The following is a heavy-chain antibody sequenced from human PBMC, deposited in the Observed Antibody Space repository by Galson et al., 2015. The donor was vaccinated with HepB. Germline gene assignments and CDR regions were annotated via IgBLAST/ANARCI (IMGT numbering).Heavy chain of an antibody. V-gene: IGHV3-11*01. J-gene: IGHJ4*02. D-gene: IGHD2-15*01. CDR2: ISNSGRTI. Sequence: SLRLSCAASGFTFSDYYMSWIRQAPGKGLEYVSYISNSGRTIHYADSAKGRFTISRDNAKNSLYLQMNSLRAEDTAVYYCARDCSGGSCLDFWGQGTLVTVSS. CDR3: ARDCSGGSCLDF. CDR1: GFTFSDYY.